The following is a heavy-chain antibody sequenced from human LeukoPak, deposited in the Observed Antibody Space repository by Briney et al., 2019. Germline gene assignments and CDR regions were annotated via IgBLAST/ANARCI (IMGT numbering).Heavy chain of an antibody. CDR2: IIPIFGTA. J-gene: IGHJ4*02. D-gene: IGHD6-13*01. V-gene: IGHV1-69*05. CDR1: GGTFISYA. CDR3: ARGGGIAAAGRTPFDY. Sequence: SVKVSCKASGGTFISYAISWVRQAPGQGLEWMGGIIPIFGTANYAQKFQGRVTITTDESTSTAYMELNSLRAEDTAVYYCARGGGIAAAGRTPFDYWGQGTLVTVSS.